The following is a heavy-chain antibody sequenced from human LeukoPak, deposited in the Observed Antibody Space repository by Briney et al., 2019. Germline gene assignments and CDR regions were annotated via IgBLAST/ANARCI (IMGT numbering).Heavy chain of an antibody. V-gene: IGHV3-33*08. D-gene: IGHD5-12*01. CDR1: GFIFSSYG. CDR3: ARDRGYSGYSIDY. Sequence: GGSLRLSCAASGFIFSSYGIHWVRQAPGKGLEWVAVIWYGGINKYYADSVKGRFTISRDNSKNTLYLQMNSLRAEDTAVYYCARDRGYSGYSIDYWGQGTLVTVSS. CDR2: IWYGGINK. J-gene: IGHJ4*02.